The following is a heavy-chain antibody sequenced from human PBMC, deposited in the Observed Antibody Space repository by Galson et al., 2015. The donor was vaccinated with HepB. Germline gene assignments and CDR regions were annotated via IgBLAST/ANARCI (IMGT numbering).Heavy chain of an antibody. CDR3: ARDRVDFWSGSGEDFDY. J-gene: IGHJ4*02. V-gene: IGHV3-11*01. D-gene: IGHD3-3*01. Sequence: SLRLSCAASGFTFSDYYMSWIRQAPGKGLEWVSYISSSGSTIYYADSVKGRFTISRDNAKNSLYLQMNSLRAEDTAVYYCARDRVDFWSGSGEDFDYWGQGTLVTVSS. CDR1: GFTFSDYY. CDR2: ISSSGSTI.